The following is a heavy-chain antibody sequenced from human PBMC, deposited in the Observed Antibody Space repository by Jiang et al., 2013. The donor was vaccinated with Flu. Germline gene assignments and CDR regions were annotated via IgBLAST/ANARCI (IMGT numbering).Heavy chain of an antibody. CDR3: ARAAGYCSSTSCYSASSYHTGYFDL. CDR1: GYTFTGYY. CDR2: INPNSGGT. D-gene: IGHD2-2*01. Sequence: KVSCKASGYTFTGYYMHWVRQAPGQGLEWMGRINPNSGGTSYAQKFQGRVTMTRDTSISTAYMELSRLRSDDTAVYYCARAAGYCSSTSCYSASSYHTGYFDLWGRGTLVTVSS. J-gene: IGHJ2*01. V-gene: IGHV1-2*06.